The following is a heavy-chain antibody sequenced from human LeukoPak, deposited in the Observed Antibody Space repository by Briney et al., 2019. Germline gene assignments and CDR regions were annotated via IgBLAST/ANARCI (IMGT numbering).Heavy chain of an antibody. D-gene: IGHD1-26*01. V-gene: IGHV4-39*07. CDR1: GGSISTYY. J-gene: IGHJ3*02. CDR2: IYYSGST. Sequence: PSETLSLTCTVSGGSISTYYWGRIRQPPGKGLEWIGSIYYSGSTYYNPSLKSRVTISVDTSKNQFSLKLSSVTAADTAVYYCARGSGSYSLGAFDIWGQGTMVTVSS. CDR3: ARGSGSYSLGAFDI.